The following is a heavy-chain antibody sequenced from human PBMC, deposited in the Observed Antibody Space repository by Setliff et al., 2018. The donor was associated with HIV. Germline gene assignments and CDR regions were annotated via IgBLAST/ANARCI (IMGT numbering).Heavy chain of an antibody. J-gene: IGHJ4*02. CDR3: AKMVGGSRSSGSCYFDY. D-gene: IGHD2-15*01. CDR1: GFTFISYG. V-gene: IGHV3-23*01. CDR2: ISGSGSST. Sequence: LRLSCAASGFTFISYGMSWVRQAPGKGLEWVSSISGSGSSTYYADSVKGRFTISRDNSKNTLYLQMNSLRAEDTAIYYCAKMVGGSRSSGSCYFDYWGQGTLVTVSS.